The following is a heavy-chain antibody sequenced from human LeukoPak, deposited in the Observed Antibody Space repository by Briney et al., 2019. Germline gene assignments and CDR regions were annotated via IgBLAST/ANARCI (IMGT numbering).Heavy chain of an antibody. CDR3: ARDVVDYGDYP. Sequence: GGSLRLSCAASGFTFSNYSMNWVRQAPGKGLEWVSSISSSSSYIYYADSVKGRFTISRDNAKNSLYLQMNSLRAEDTAVYYCARDVVDYGDYPWGQGTLVTVSS. V-gene: IGHV3-21*01. D-gene: IGHD4-17*01. CDR2: ISSSSSYI. J-gene: IGHJ5*02. CDR1: GFTFSNYS.